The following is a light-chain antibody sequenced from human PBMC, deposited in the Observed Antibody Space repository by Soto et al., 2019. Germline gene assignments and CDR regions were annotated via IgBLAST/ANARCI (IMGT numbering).Light chain of an antibody. J-gene: IGLJ2*01. Sequence: QSVLTQPPSASGTPGQRVTISCSGSSSNIGSNTVNWYQQLPGTAPKLLIYSNNQRPSGVPDRFSGSKSGTSAFLAISGLHSEDEADYDCAAWDDSLNGTGFGGGTKVTVL. CDR1: SSNIGSNT. V-gene: IGLV1-44*01. CDR3: AAWDDSLNGTG. CDR2: SNN.